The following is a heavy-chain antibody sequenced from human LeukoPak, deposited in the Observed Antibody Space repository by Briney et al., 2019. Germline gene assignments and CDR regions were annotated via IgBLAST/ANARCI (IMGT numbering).Heavy chain of an antibody. Sequence: GGSLRLSCAASGFTFSSYSMNWVRQAPGKGPEWVSSISSSSSYIYYADSVKGRFTISRDNAKNSLYLQMNSLRAEDTAVYYCARDKDTAMVGDAFDIWGQGTMVTVSS. J-gene: IGHJ3*02. CDR2: ISSSSSYI. D-gene: IGHD5-18*01. CDR3: ARDKDTAMVGDAFDI. V-gene: IGHV3-21*01. CDR1: GFTFSSYS.